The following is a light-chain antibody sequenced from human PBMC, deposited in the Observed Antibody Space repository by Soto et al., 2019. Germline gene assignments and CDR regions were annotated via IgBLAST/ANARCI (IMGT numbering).Light chain of an antibody. CDR2: EVN. Sequence: QSALTQPPSASGSPGQSVTISCTGTSSDVGAYNYVSWYQQYPGKAPKLIIYEVNKRPSGVPDRFSGSKSGNTASLTVSGLQADDESDYYCSSYAGSNNLLFGGGTQL. CDR3: SSYAGSNNLL. J-gene: IGLJ2*01. V-gene: IGLV2-8*01. CDR1: SSDVGAYNY.